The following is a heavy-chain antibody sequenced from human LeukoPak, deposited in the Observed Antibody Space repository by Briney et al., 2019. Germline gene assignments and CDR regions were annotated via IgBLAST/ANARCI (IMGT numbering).Heavy chain of an antibody. D-gene: IGHD3-22*01. CDR2: ISYDGSNK. CDR1: GFSFSSYG. J-gene: IGHJ4*02. CDR3: ARDKYDSSGYPIDY. Sequence: GRSLRLSCAASGFSFSSYGMHWVRQASGKGLEWVAVISYDGSNKYYADSVEGRFTISRDNSKNTLYLQMNSLRAEDTAMYYCARDKYDSSGYPIDYWGQGTLVTVSS. V-gene: IGHV3-30*03.